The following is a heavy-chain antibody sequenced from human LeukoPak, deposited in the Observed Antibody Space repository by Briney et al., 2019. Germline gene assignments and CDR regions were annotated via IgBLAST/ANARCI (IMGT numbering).Heavy chain of an antibody. CDR1: GVSITTYY. V-gene: IGHV4-59*01. J-gene: IGHJ4*02. D-gene: IGHD1-26*01. CDR2: IYYSGNT. Sequence: PSEPLSLTCPVSGVSITTYYWSWIRQPPGKGLEWIGFIYYSGNTNYNPSLKSRVTISVDTSKNQFSLKLSSVTAADTAVYYCARQGSGNYLSPVNYWGQGTLVTVSS. CDR3: ARQGSGNYLSPVNY.